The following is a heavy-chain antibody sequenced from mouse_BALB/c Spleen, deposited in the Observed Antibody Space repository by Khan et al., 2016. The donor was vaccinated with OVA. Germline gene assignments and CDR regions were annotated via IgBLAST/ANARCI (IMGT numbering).Heavy chain of an antibody. D-gene: IGHD4-1*01. Sequence: EVELVESGGDLVKPGGSLKLSCAASGFTFSSYSMSWVRQTPDKRLEWVATISSGGDYTYYPDSVKGRFTISRDNAKNTLYLQMNSLKSEDTAMCYCASHLTGSFAYWGQGTLVTVSA. CDR3: ASHLTGSFAY. CDR2: ISSGGDYT. V-gene: IGHV5-6*01. J-gene: IGHJ3*01. CDR1: GFTFSSYS.